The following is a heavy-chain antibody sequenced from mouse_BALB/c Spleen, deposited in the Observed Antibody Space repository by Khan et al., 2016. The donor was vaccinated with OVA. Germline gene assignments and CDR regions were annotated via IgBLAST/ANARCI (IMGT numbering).Heavy chain of an antibody. CDR1: GYTFTDHA. J-gene: IGHJ1*01. Sequence: QVQLQQADAELVKPGASVKISCKASGYTFTDHAIHWVKQKPEQGLEWIGYISPGNGDIKYNEKFTGKATLTADKSSSTAYMQLNSLTSEDSAVXFCTGLPSYWYFDVWGAGTTVTVSS. CDR3: TGLPSYWYFDV. D-gene: IGHD2-4*01. V-gene: IGHV1S53*02. CDR2: ISPGNGDI.